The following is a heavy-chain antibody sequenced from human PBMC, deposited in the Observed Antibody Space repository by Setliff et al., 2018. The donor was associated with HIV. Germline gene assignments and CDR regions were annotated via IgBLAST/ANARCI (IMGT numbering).Heavy chain of an antibody. J-gene: IGHJ6*03. CDR1: GYSISSGYY. CDR3: ASVPKERSASYYYYYYMDV. Sequence: SETLSLTCAVSGYSISSGYYWGWIRQPPGKGLEWIGSISHSGSTYYNPSLKSRVTISVDTSKNQFSLKLSSVTAADTAVYYCASVPKERSASYYYYYYMDVWGKGTTVTVS. D-gene: IGHD2-2*01. CDR2: ISHSGST. V-gene: IGHV4-38-2*01.